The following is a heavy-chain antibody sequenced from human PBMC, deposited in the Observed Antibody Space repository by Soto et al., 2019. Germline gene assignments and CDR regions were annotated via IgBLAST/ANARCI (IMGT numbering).Heavy chain of an antibody. CDR3: ARYLCSSTSCYVRYGMGV. CDR2: ISSSSSTI. Sequence: GGSLRLSCAASGFTFSSYSMNWVRQAPGKGLEWVSYISSSSSTIYYADSVKGRFTISRDNAKNSLYLQMSSLRDEDTAVYYCARYLCSSTSCYVRYGMGVWGQGTTVTVSS. V-gene: IGHV3-48*02. CDR1: GFTFSSYS. D-gene: IGHD2-2*01. J-gene: IGHJ6*02.